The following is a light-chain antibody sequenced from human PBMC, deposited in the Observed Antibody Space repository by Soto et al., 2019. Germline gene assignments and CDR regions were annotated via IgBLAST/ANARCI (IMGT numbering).Light chain of an antibody. Sequence: EIVMTQSPATLSVSPGERATLSCRASQSVSSNLAWYQQKPGQAPRLLIYGASTRATGIPARFSGSGSGTKFTLTISSLQSEDFAVYYCQQYNNWPLFGKGTKV. CDR3: QQYNNWPL. J-gene: IGKJ1*01. CDR1: QSVSSN. CDR2: GAS. V-gene: IGKV3-15*01.